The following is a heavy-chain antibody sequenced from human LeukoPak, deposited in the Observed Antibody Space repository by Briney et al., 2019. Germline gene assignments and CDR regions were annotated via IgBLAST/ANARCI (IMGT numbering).Heavy chain of an antibody. Sequence: VASVKVSCKASGYTFTSYGISWVRQAPGQGLEWMGWISAYSGNTNYAQKLQGRVTMTTDTSTSTAYMELRSLRSDDTAVYYCARRVTAIGYYYYGMDVWGQGTTVTVSS. CDR2: ISAYSGNT. D-gene: IGHD2-21*02. CDR3: ARRVTAIGYYYYGMDV. V-gene: IGHV1-18*01. J-gene: IGHJ6*02. CDR1: GYTFTSYG.